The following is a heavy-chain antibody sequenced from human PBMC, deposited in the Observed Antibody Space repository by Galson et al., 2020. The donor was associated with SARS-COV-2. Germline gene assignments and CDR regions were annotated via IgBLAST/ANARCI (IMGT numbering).Heavy chain of an antibody. D-gene: IGHD3-10*01. CDR3: ARRYSYGSGSYFWFDP. Sequence: SATLSLTCSVSGDSITNYYWSWIRQPPGKGLEWIGYIYYSGGTYYNPSLTSRVTISIDTSKTQFSLRLTSVTAADTAVYYCARRYSYGSGSYFWFDPWGQGTLVAVSS. J-gene: IGHJ5*02. CDR1: GDSITNYY. CDR2: IYYSGGT. V-gene: IGHV4-59*01.